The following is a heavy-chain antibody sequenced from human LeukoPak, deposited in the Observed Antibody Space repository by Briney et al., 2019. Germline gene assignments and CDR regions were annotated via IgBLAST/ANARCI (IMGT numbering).Heavy chain of an antibody. V-gene: IGHV4-59*11. CDR2: VHYTDSP. CDR3: VRDRRRELVHAFDV. Sequence: SGTLSLTCTVSGGSITTHYWSWIRQPPGKGLEWIGYVHYTDSPNFNPSLKSRVTISLDTSKNQFSLKLTSVTAADAAVYYCVRDRRRELVHAFDVWGRGTMVTVSS. D-gene: IGHD1-7*01. CDR1: GGSITTHY. J-gene: IGHJ3*01.